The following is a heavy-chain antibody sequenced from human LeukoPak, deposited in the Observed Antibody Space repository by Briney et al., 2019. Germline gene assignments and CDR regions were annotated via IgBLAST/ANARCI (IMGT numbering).Heavy chain of an antibody. CDR3: AKGPTRNYYGSGSQFDY. J-gene: IGHJ4*02. D-gene: IGHD3-10*01. CDR2: ISGSGGST. V-gene: IGHV3-23*01. CDR1: GFTFSNYA. Sequence: PGGSLRLSCAASGFTFSNYAMNWVRQAPGNGLEWVSSISGSGGSTYYADSVRGRFTISRDNSKNTLYLQMNSLRAEDTAVYYCAKGPTRNYYGSGSQFDYWGQGTLVTVCS.